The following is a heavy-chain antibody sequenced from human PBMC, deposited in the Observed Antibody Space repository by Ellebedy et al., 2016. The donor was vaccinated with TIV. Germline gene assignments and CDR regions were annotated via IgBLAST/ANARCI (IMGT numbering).Heavy chain of an antibody. CDR1: GFTFSSNW. D-gene: IGHD2-15*01. Sequence: GESLKISCVASGFTFSSNWMSWVRQAPGKGLEWVANIKQDGSEKYYVDSVKGRFTISRDNSKNTLYLQMNSLRAEDTAVYYCARERYCSGGSCPLYYYYGMDVWGQGTTVTVSS. J-gene: IGHJ6*02. CDR2: IKQDGSEK. CDR3: ARERYCSGGSCPLYYYYGMDV. V-gene: IGHV3-7*01.